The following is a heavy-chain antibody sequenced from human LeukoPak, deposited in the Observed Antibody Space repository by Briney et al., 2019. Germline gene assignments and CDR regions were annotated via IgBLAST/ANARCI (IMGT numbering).Heavy chain of an antibody. J-gene: IGHJ3*02. CDR3: ASSPLAWLRLWPDDDAFDI. CDR1: GGTFSNYA. Sequence: ASVKVSCKASGGTFSNYAFTWVRQAPGQGLEWMGWMNPNSGNTGYAQKFQGRVTMTRNTSISTAYMELSSLRSEDTAVYYCASSPLAWLRLWPDDDAFDIWGQGTMVTVSS. D-gene: IGHD5-12*01. CDR2: MNPNSGNT. V-gene: IGHV1-8*02.